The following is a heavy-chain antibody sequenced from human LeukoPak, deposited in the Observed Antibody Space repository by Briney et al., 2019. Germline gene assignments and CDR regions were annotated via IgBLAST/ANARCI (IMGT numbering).Heavy chain of an antibody. CDR3: AKVGSHWLWYFDY. Sequence: PGGSLRLSCAASGFTFSSYGMHWVRRAPGKGLEWVAFIRYDGSNKYYADSVKGRFTISRDNSKNTLYLQMNSLRAEDTAVYYCAKVGSHWLWYFDYWGQGTLVTVSS. CDR1: GFTFSSYG. D-gene: IGHD3-10*01. CDR2: IRYDGSNK. J-gene: IGHJ4*02. V-gene: IGHV3-30*02.